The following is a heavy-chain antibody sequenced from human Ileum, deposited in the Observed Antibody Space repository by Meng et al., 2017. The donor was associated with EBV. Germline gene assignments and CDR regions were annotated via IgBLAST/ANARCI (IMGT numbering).Heavy chain of an antibody. J-gene: IGHJ5*02. CDR1: GYPFSGYY. V-gene: IGHV1-2*06. CDR3: ARFRIQAGALNT. Sequence: VQLCQSGVGWKGPGASVSSPCRAFGYPFSGYYLDWLRPAPGQGLEWMGRINPNGGDRNYAQNFHGRVTLTLDMAIHTAIMDLSSLKSDDTAVYYCARFRIQAGALNTWGQGTLVTVSS. D-gene: IGHD2/OR15-2a*01. CDR2: INPNGGDR.